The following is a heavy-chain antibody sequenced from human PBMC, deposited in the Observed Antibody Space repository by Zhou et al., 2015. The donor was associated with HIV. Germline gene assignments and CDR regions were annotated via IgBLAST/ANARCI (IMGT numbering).Heavy chain of an antibody. D-gene: IGHD1-26*01. CDR1: KFIFKNYW. CDR2: INQFGGDT. CDR3: ARPQYSGDYYYGMDV. J-gene: IGHJ6*02. Sequence: EVQLVESGGDLVQPGGSLRLSCAASKFIFKNYWMHWVRQAPGKGLVWVAHINQFGGDTAYADSVKGRFTISRVNSKNTLYLQMNSLRAEDTAVYYCARPQYSGDYYYGMDVWGQGTTVTVSS. V-gene: IGHV3-74*01.